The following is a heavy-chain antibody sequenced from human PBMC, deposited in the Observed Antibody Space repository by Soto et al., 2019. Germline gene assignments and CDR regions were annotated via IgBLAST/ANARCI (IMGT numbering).Heavy chain of an antibody. CDR1: GFTVSRYY. CDR2: IFSGGTT. V-gene: IGHV3-53*02. CDR3: ARETVPPSYHYDDC. D-gene: IGHD2-2*01. J-gene: IGHJ4*02. Sequence: EVQLVETGGGLIQPGGSLRLSCAASGFTVSRYYMSWVRQAPGRGLEWVSTIFSGGTTHYADSVKGRFTISRDSSKNPLYLQMNSQRAEDTAIYYCARETVPPSYHYDDCWGQGTLVTVSS.